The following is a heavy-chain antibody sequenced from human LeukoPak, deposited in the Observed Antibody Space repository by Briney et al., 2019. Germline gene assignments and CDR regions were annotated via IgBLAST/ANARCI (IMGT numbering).Heavy chain of an antibody. D-gene: IGHD2-2*03. J-gene: IGHJ4*02. V-gene: IGHV3-23*01. CDR1: GFTFSTYA. Sequence: PGGSLRLSCAASGFTFSTYAMTWVRQVPGKGPEWVSAISGSGGSTYYADSVRGRFTISRDNSKNTLYLQMNSLRAEDTAVYYCARLDIVVVPAANFDYWGQGTLVTVSS. CDR2: ISGSGGST. CDR3: ARLDIVVVPAANFDY.